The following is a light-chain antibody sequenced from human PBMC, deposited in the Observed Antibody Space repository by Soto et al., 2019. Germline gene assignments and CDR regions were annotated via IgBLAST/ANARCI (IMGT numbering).Light chain of an antibody. CDR3: QQYGSSPGT. CDR2: GAS. CDR1: QSVSSNY. Sequence: EIVLTQSPGTLSLSPGERATLSCRASQSVSSNYLAWYQQKPGQTPRLLIYGASSRATGIPLRFSGSGSGTDFTLTISRLELEDFAVYYCQQYGSSPGTFGQGTQVEIK. J-gene: IGKJ1*01. V-gene: IGKV3-20*01.